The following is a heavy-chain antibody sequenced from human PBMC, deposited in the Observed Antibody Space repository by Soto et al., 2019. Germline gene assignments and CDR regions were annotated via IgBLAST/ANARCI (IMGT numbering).Heavy chain of an antibody. CDR2: IHTTDGT. CDR3: ARALSSAAGLYFDF. D-gene: IGHD6-13*01. J-gene: IGHJ4*02. CDR1: GGSISTYY. V-gene: IGHV4-4*07. Sequence: NPSETLSLTCTVSGGSISTYYWSWIRQPAGKGMEWIGRIHTTDGTKYNPSLKSRVTMSIDTSNNQFSLKLSSLTAADTAVYYCARALSSAAGLYFDFWGQGTLVTVSS.